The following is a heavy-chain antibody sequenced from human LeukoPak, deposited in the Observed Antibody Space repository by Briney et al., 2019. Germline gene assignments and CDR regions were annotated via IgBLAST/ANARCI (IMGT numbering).Heavy chain of an antibody. V-gene: IGHV3-30*18. CDR1: GFTFSSYG. D-gene: IGHD1-26*01. CDR3: AKRGRGGSYLPLYYFDY. CDR2: ISYDGSNK. J-gene: IGHJ4*02. Sequence: PGRSLRLSCAASGFTFSSYGMHWVRQAPGKGLEWVAGISYDGSNKYYADSVKGRFTISRDNSKNTLYLQMNSLRAEDTAVYYCAKRGRGGSYLPLYYFDYWGQGTLVTVSS.